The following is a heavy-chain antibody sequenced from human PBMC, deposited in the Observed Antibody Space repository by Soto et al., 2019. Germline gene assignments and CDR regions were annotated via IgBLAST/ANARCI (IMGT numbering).Heavy chain of an antibody. D-gene: IGHD2-15*01. CDR3: ARGAPYCSGGSCRKYYFDY. Sequence: TLSLTCTVSGGSISSGGYYWSWIRHHPGKGLEWIGYIYYSGSTYYNPSLKSRVTISVDTSKNQFSLKLSSVTAADTAVYYCARGAPYCSGGSCRKYYFDYWGQGTLVTVSS. V-gene: IGHV4-31*03. J-gene: IGHJ4*02. CDR1: GGSISSGGYY. CDR2: IYYSGST.